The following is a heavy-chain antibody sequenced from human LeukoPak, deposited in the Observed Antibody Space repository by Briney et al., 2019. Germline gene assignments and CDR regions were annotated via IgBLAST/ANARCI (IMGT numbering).Heavy chain of an antibody. CDR3: ARGGRWLQLYYFDY. J-gene: IGHJ4*02. Sequence: SETLSLTCAVYGGSFSGCYWSWIRQPPGKGLEWIGEINHSGSTNYNPSLKSRVTISVDTSKNQFSLKLSSVTAADTAVYYCARGGRWLQLYYFDYWAREPWSPSPQ. CDR1: GGSFSGCY. CDR2: INHSGST. D-gene: IGHD5-24*01. V-gene: IGHV4-34*01.